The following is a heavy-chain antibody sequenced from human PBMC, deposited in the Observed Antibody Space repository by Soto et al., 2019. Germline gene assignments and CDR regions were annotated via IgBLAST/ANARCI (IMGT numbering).Heavy chain of an antibody. J-gene: IGHJ1*01. CDR2: INPSGGST. CDR1: GYTFTSYY. Sequence: ASVKVSCKASGYTFTSYYMHWVRQAPGQGLEWMGIINPSGGSTSYAQKFQGRVTMTTDTSTTTVYMELRSLRSDDTAVYYCAREEYYDSSGYPPNLQHWGQGTLVTVSS. D-gene: IGHD3-22*01. CDR3: AREEYYDSSGYPPNLQH. V-gene: IGHV1-46*01.